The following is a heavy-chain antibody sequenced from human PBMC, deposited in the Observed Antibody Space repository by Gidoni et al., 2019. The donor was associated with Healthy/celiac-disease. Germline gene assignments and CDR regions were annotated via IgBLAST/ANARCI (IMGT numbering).Heavy chain of an antibody. V-gene: IGHV3-30*18. D-gene: IGHD3-16*01. CDR1: GFTFSSYG. CDR3: ANTITFGGVIDHGPDY. CDR2: ISYDGSNK. Sequence: VQLVESGGGVVQPGRSLRLSCAASGFTFSSYGRHWVRQAPGKGLEWVAVISYDGSNKYYADSVKGRFTISRDNSKNTLYLQMNSLRAEDTAVYYCANTITFGGVIDHGPDYWGQGTLVTVSS. J-gene: IGHJ4*02.